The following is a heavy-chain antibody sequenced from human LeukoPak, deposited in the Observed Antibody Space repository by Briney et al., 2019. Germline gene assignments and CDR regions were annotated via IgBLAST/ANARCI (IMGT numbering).Heavy chain of an antibody. CDR3: ARLVSSGTHGYFDF. D-gene: IGHD1-26*01. CDR2: MSYSGST. V-gene: IGHV4-39*07. J-gene: IGHJ4*03. Sequence: SETLSLICTVSDGSINWGWIRQPPGKGLEWIGSMSYSGSTFYNPSLKSRVTMSLDTSNIQFSLKLSSVTAADTAVYYCARLVSSGTHGYFDFWGQGILVTVSS. CDR1: DGSIN.